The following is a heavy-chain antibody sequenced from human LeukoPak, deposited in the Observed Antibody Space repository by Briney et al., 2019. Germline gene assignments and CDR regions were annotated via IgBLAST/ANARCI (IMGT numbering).Heavy chain of an antibody. D-gene: IGHD2-2*01. CDR3: ARSGYCSSTSCYLAYYYGMDV. Sequence: SGTLSLTCAVSGGSISSSNWWSWVRQPPGKGLEWIGEIYHSGGTNYNPSLKSRVTISVDKSKNQFSLKLGSVTAADTAVYYCARSGYCSSTSCYLAYYYGMDVWGKGTTVTVSS. J-gene: IGHJ6*04. CDR1: GGSISSSNW. V-gene: IGHV4-4*02. CDR2: IYHSGGT.